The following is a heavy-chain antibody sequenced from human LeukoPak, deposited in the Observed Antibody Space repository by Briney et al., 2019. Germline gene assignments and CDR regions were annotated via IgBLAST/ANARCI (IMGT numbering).Heavy chain of an antibody. CDR2: IYYSGST. Sequence: SETLSLTCTVSGGSIDSYYWSWIRQPPMKGLEWIGSIYYSGSTEYNLSLKSRVTISVDTSRNQFSLKLTSVTAADTAVYYCARHQSYGSGSYYAPFDYWGQGILVTVSS. D-gene: IGHD3-10*01. CDR1: GGSIDSYY. CDR3: ARHQSYGSGSYYAPFDY. J-gene: IGHJ4*02. V-gene: IGHV4-59*05.